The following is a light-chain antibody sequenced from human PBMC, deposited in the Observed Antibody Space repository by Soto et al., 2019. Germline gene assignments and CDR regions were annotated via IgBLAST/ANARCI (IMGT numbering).Light chain of an antibody. V-gene: IGKV1-5*01. CDR3: QQYSSHDLLT. CDR1: QSISSW. J-gene: IGKJ4*01. Sequence: DIQMTQSPATLPASVGDRVTITCRASQSISSWLAWYQEKPGRAPKLLIYDASTLESGVPSRFSGSGSGTEFTLTISSLQPDDFATYYCQQYSSHDLLTFGGGTKVDIK. CDR2: DAS.